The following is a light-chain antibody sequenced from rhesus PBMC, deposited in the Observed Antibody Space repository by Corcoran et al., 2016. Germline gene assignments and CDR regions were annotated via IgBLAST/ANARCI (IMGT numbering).Light chain of an antibody. Sequence: DIQMTQSPSSLSASVGDTVTITCWARQGISSYLIWFQQKPGKAPKPLIYAASSLESGVPSRFSSSGSGTDFTLTISSLQPEDFAVYYCLQHNSYPYSFGQGTKVEIK. CDR1: QGISSY. J-gene: IGKJ2*01. CDR2: AAS. CDR3: LQHNSYPYS. V-gene: IGKV1-28*03.